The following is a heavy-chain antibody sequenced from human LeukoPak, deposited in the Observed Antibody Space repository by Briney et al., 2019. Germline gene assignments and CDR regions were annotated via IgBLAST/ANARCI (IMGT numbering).Heavy chain of an antibody. V-gene: IGHV1-69*05. CDR2: IIPDLGTV. CDR1: GGPFHNFA. J-gene: IGHJ5*02. D-gene: IGHD6-19*01. Sequence: ASVEASCQASGGPFHNFAGSWGRPAPGQGVEWMGGIIPDLGTVTYAQKFQGRMTIATDESTSTAYMELSSLRSEDTALYYCAGARPRANSGWYVGWFDPWGQGTLVTVSS. CDR3: AGARPRANSGWYVGWFDP.